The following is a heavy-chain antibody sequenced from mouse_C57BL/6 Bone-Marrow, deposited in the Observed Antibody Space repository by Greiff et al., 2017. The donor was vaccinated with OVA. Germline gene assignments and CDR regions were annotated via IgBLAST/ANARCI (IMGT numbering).Heavy chain of an antibody. V-gene: IGHV1-19*01. CDR2: INPYNGGT. CDR1: GYTFTDYY. CDR3: ARGAGVAY. D-gene: IGHD3-3*01. Sequence: EVKLMESGPVLVKPGASVKMSCKASGYTFTDYYMNWVKQSHGKSLEWIGVINPYNGGTSYNQKFKGKATLTVDKSSSTAYMELNSLTSEDSAVYYCARGAGVAYWGQGTLVTVSA. J-gene: IGHJ3*01.